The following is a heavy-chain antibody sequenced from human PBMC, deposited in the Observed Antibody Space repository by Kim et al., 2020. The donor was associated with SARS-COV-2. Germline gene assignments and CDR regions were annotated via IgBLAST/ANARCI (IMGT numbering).Heavy chain of an antibody. CDR3: ARDGNCSGDTCQLDY. CDR2: MWCDGTKT. V-gene: IGHV3-33*01. J-gene: IGHJ4*02. D-gene: IGHD2-15*01. Sequence: GGSLRLSCAASGFTFSKYGMHWVRQAPGKGLEWLAAMWCDGTKTNYADSVKGRFTISRDNSKNTMYLQMNSLRAEDTAVYYCARDGNCSGDTCQLDYWGQRNLVTVST. CDR1: GFTFSKYG.